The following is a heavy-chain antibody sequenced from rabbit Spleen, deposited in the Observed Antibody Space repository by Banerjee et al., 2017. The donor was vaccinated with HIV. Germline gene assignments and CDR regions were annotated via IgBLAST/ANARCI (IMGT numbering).Heavy chain of an antibody. V-gene: IGHV1S40*01. J-gene: IGHJ4*01. CDR1: GFSFNSGSGFSFSSGYD. CDR2: IVTSSGST. D-gene: IGHD2-1*01. Sequence: QQLVESGGGLVKPGASLTLTCTASGFSFNSGSGFSFSSGYDVCWVRQAPGKGLEWIACIVTSSGSTFYASWAKGRFTISKTSSNMVTLQMTSLTAADTATYFCARYSGDYQLDLWGQGTLVTVS. CDR3: ARYSGDYQLDL.